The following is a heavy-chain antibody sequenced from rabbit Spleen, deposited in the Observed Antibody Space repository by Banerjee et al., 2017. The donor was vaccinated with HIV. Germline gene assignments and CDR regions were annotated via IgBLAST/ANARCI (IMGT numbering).Heavy chain of an antibody. V-gene: IGHV1S45*01. D-gene: IGHD6-1*01. J-gene: IGHJ3*01. CDR3: ARGGGVGVFGYATL. Sequence: QEQLVEYGGDLVQPEGSLTLTCKASGLDFSSSYWICWVRQAPGKGLEWIACIYVGSGGGTKYASWAKGRFTISKTSSTTVTLQMTSLTVADTATYFCARGGGVGVFGYATLWGQGTLVTVS. CDR1: GLDFSSSYW. CDR2: IYVGSGGGT.